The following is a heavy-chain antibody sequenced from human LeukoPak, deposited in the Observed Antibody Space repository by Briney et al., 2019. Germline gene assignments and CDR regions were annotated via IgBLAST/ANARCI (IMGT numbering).Heavy chain of an antibody. CDR3: AELGITMIGGV. CDR2: ISYDGSNK. Sequence: GGSLRLSCAASGFTFSSYGMHWVRQAPGKGLEWVAVISYDGSNKYYADSVKGRSTISRDNAKNSLYPQMNSLRAEDTAVYYCAELGITMIGGVWGKGTTVTISS. V-gene: IGHV3-30*18. D-gene: IGHD3-10*02. J-gene: IGHJ6*04. CDR1: GFTFSSYG.